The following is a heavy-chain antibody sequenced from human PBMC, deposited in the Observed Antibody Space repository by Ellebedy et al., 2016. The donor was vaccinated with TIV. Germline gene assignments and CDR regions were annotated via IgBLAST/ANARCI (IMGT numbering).Heavy chain of an antibody. Sequence: GESLKISXKGSGFSFSKYAIAWVRQMPGKGLEWMGRIDPSDSETNYSPSFQGHVTISADRSISTAYLEWNSLRASDTAMYYCARPASGSYGMDVWGQGTTVTVSS. CDR1: GFSFSKYA. CDR3: ARPASGSYGMDV. CDR2: IDPSDSET. J-gene: IGHJ6*02. V-gene: IGHV5-10-1*01. D-gene: IGHD1-26*01.